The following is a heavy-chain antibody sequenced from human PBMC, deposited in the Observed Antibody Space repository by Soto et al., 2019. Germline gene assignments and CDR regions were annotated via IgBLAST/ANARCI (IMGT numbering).Heavy chain of an antibody. D-gene: IGHD3-16*01. V-gene: IGHV3-30-3*01. Sequence: QVQLVESGGGVVQPGRSLRLSCAASGFTFSRYAMHWVRQAPGKGLEWVAVISYDGSNKYYADSVKGRFTISRDNSKNSLYLQMNSLRAEDTAMYYYAGLGAWGSHGVDYWGQGTLVTVSS. CDR1: GFTFSRYA. CDR2: ISYDGSNK. J-gene: IGHJ4*02. CDR3: AGLGAWGSHGVDY.